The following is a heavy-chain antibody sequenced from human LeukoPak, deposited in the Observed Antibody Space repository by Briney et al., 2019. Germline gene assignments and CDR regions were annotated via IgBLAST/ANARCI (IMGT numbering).Heavy chain of an antibody. D-gene: IGHD6-19*01. J-gene: IGHJ4*02. CDR1: GFTFSSYS. CDR2: ISSSSSYI. V-gene: IGHV3-21*04. Sequence: PGGSLRLSCAASGFTFSSYSMNWVRQAPGKGLEWVSSISSSSSYIYYADSVKGRFTISRDNAKNSLYLQMNSLRAEDTAVYYCARGDRAVAVHIDYWGQGTLVTVSS. CDR3: ARGDRAVAVHIDY.